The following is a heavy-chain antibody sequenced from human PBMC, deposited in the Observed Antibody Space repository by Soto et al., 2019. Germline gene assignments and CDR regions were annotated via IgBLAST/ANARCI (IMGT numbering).Heavy chain of an antibody. Sequence: QVHLVQSGAEVKKPGASVKVSCKGSGYAFTTYGITWVRQAPGQGLEWMGWISAHNGNTNYAQKLQGRVTVTRDTFTSTAYMELRRLSCDDTAVYYCARGRYGDYWGQGALVTVSS. V-gene: IGHV1-18*01. CDR3: ARGRYGDY. J-gene: IGHJ4*02. CDR1: GYAFTTYG. D-gene: IGHD1-1*01. CDR2: ISAHNGNT.